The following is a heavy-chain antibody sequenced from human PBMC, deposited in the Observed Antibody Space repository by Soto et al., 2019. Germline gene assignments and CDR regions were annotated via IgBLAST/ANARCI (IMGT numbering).Heavy chain of an antibody. CDR2: IDPSDSYT. Sequence: PGESLKISCKGSGYSFTSHWISWVRQMPGKGLEWMGRIDPSDSYTNYSPSFQGHVTISADKSISTAYLQWSSLKASDTAMYYCASNLYSSSGNYYYGMDVWGQGTTVTVSS. V-gene: IGHV5-10-1*01. J-gene: IGHJ6*02. D-gene: IGHD6-6*01. CDR3: ASNLYSSSGNYYYGMDV. CDR1: GYSFTSHW.